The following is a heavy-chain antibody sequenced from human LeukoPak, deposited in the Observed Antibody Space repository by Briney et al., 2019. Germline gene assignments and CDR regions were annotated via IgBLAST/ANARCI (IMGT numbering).Heavy chain of an antibody. Sequence: ASVKVSCKASGYTFTSYGISWVRQAPGQGLEWMGWISAYNGNTNYAQKLQGRVTMTTDTSTSTAYMELRSLRSDDTAVYYCARAVNYDFWSGYYPWGQGTLVTVSS. J-gene: IGHJ4*02. CDR1: GYTFTSYG. V-gene: IGHV1-18*01. CDR3: ARAVNYDFWSGYYP. CDR2: ISAYNGNT. D-gene: IGHD3-3*01.